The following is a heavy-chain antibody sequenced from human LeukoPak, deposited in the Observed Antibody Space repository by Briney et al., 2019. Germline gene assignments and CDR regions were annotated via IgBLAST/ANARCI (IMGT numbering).Heavy chain of an antibody. D-gene: IGHD4-17*01. CDR2: TSYSRGT. CDR3: AREGGATVTYYYYYGMDV. V-gene: IGHV4-59*12. CDR1: GGSINSYY. Sequence: SETLSLTCAVSGGSINSYYWSWIRQPPGKALEWIGYTSYSRGTKYNPSLKSRVTMSVDTSKKQFSLKLSSVTAADTAVYYCAREGGATVTYYYYYGMDVWGKGTTVTVSS. J-gene: IGHJ6*04.